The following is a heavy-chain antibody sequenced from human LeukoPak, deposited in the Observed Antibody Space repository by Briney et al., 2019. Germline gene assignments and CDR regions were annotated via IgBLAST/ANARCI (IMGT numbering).Heavy chain of an antibody. CDR2: IYYSGST. D-gene: IGHD4-17*01. J-gene: IGHJ4*02. V-gene: IGHV4-39*01. CDR3: ASHLNGDHDY. CDR1: GGSISSSNYY. Sequence: SETLSLTCTVSGGSISSSNYYWGWICQPPGKGLEWIGSIYYSGSTYYNPSLKSRVTISVDTSKNQFSLKLNSVTAADTAVYYCASHLNGDHDYWGQGTLVTVSS.